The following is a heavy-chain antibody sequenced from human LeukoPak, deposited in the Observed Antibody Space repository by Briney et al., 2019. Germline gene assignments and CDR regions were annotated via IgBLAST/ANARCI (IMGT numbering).Heavy chain of an antibody. CDR3: ARSGGGR. CDR2: IKEDGSEK. Sequence: PGGSLRLSCAASGFGFSNFWMSWVRQAPGKGPEWVANIKEDGSEKYYVDSVKGRFTISRDNANNSLYPQMNSLRAEDTAVYYCARSGGGRWGQGTLVTVSS. D-gene: IGHD3-16*01. CDR1: GFGFSNFW. V-gene: IGHV3-7*01. J-gene: IGHJ4*02.